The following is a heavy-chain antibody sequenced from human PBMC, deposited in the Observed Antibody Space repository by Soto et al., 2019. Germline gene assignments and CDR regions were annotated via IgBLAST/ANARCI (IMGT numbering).Heavy chain of an antibody. J-gene: IGHJ6*02. V-gene: IGHV3-30*18. D-gene: IGHD6-6*01. Sequence: QVQLVESGGGVVQPGRSLRLSCAASGFTFSSYGMHWVRQAPGKGLEWVAVISYDGSSKYYADSVKGRFTISRDNSKNTLYLQMNSLRAEDTAVYYCAKEGGIAARPRQYGMDVWGQGTTVTVSS. CDR3: AKEGGIAARPRQYGMDV. CDR2: ISYDGSSK. CDR1: GFTFSSYG.